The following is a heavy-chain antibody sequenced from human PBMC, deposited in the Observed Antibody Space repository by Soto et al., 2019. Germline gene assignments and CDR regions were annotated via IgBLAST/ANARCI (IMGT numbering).Heavy chain of an antibody. CDR3: ARDGYSTSSDVPWFDP. Sequence: EAQLVESGGGLVQPGGSLRLSCAASGFTFSVYTMHWVRQSPGKGLEWISSITSSGTTISYADSVKGRFTISRDNAKSSLFLQMDTLRDEATAVYYCARDGYSTSSDVPWFDPWGQGTLVTVSS. J-gene: IGHJ5*02. CDR2: ITSSGTTI. V-gene: IGHV3-48*02. D-gene: IGHD6-6*01. CDR1: GFTFSVYT.